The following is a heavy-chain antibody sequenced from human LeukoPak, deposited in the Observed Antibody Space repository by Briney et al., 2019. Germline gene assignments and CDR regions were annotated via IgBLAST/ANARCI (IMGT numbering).Heavy chain of an antibody. J-gene: IGHJ4*02. CDR3: ARVIAAAGVIYYFDY. CDR2: ISSSSSYT. Sequence: GGALRLSCAASGFTFSDYYMSWIRQAPGKGLEGVSYISSSSSYTNYADSVKGRFTISRDNAKNSLYLQMNSLRAEDTAVYYCARVIAAAGVIYYFDYWGQGTLVTVSS. D-gene: IGHD6-13*01. V-gene: IGHV3-11*05. CDR1: GFTFSDYY.